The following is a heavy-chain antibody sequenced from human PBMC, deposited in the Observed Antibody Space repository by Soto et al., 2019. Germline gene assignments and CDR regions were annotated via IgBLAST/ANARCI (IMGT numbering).Heavy chain of an antibody. CDR1: VFTFSSYA. J-gene: IGHJ4*02. V-gene: IGHV3-23*01. D-gene: IGHD1-1*01. Sequence: GPLRLSCAASVFTFSSYALSWVGQAPGKGLEWVSAISGSGGSTYYADSVKGRFTISRDNSQNTLYLQMNSLRAEDTAVYYCANIFNWKYFDYWGQGTLVTVSS. CDR3: ANIFNWKYFDY. CDR2: ISGSGGST.